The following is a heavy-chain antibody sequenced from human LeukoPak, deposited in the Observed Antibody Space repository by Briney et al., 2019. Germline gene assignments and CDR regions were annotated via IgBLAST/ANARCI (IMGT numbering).Heavy chain of an antibody. CDR2: IYYSGST. Sequence: KPSETLSLTCTVSGVSISSYYWSWIRQPPGKGLEWIGYIYYSGSTNYNPSLKSRVTISVDTSKNQFSLKLSSVTAADTAVYYCARGYGAGDYWGQGTLVTVSS. V-gene: IGHV4-59*01. D-gene: IGHD4-17*01. J-gene: IGHJ4*02. CDR3: ARGYGAGDY. CDR1: GVSISSYY.